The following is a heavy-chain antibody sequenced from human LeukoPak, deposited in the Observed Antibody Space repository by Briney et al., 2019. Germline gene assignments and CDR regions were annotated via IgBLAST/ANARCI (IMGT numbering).Heavy chain of an antibody. CDR2: IYYSGST. Sequence: SETLSLTCTVSVGSISSSSYYWGSIRQPPGKVLEWIGSIYYSGSTYYNPSLKSRVTISVDTSENQFSLKLSSVTAADTAVYYCAGLNSIVYCFDYWGQGTLVTVSS. CDR3: AGLNSIVYCFDY. D-gene: IGHD2/OR15-2a*01. V-gene: IGHV4-39*01. CDR1: VGSISSSSYY. J-gene: IGHJ4*02.